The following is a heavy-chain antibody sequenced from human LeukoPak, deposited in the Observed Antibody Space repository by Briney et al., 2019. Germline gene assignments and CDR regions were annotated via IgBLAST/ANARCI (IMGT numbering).Heavy chain of an antibody. CDR1: GYSFTSYW. CDR2: IYPGDSDS. J-gene: IGHJ4*02. CDR3: ARHYDSSGGHYSH. Sequence: GESLKISCKGSGYSFTSYWIGWVRQMPGKGLEWMGIIYPGDSDSRYSPSFQGQVTISADKSISTAYLQWSSLKASDTAMYYCARHYDSSGGHYSHWGQGTLVTVFS. D-gene: IGHD3-22*01. V-gene: IGHV5-51*01.